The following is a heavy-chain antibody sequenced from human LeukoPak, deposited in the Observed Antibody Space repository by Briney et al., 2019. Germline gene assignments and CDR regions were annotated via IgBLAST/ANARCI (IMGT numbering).Heavy chain of an antibody. CDR2: IYYSGST. V-gene: IGHV4-39*07. CDR3: ASPGGYYGSGSYI. CDR1: GGSISSSSYY. J-gene: IGHJ4*02. Sequence: KPSETLSLTCTVSGGSISSSSYYWGWIRQPPGKGLEWIGSIYYSGSTYYNPSLKSRVTISVDTSKNQFSLKLSSVTAADTAVYYCASPGGYYGSGSYIWGQGTLVTVSS. D-gene: IGHD3-10*01.